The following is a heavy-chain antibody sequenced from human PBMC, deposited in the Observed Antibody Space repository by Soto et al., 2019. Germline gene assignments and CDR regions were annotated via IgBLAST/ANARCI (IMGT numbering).Heavy chain of an antibody. CDR2: ISYDGSNK. CDR1: GFTFSSYA. Sequence: QVQLVESGGGVVQPGRSLRLSCAASGFTFSSYAMHWVRQAPGKGLEWVAVISYDGSNKYYADSVKGRFTISRDNPKNTLYLQMNSLRAEDTAVYYCAREVEALDCWGQGSLVTASS. J-gene: IGHJ4*02. V-gene: IGHV3-30-3*01. CDR3: AREVEALDC. D-gene: IGHD1-26*01.